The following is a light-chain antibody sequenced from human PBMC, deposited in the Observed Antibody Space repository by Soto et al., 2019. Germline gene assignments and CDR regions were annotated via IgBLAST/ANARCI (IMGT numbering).Light chain of an antibody. CDR1: TSNIGSNT. CDR3: AAWDDGLNDFV. CDR2: TNN. V-gene: IGLV1-44*01. J-gene: IGLJ1*01. Sequence: QSVLTQPPSASGTPGQRVTITCSGSTSNIGSNTVNWYQQLPGTAPKLLIYTNNQRPSGVPDRLAGSKSGTSASLAISGLQSEDEADYFCAAWDDGLNDFVFGTGTKVTVL.